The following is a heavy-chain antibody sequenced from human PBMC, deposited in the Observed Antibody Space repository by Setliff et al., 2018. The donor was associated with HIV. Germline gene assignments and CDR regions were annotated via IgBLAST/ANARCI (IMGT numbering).Heavy chain of an antibody. D-gene: IGHD5-18*01. Sequence: GGSLRLSCAASGFIFSRHWIHWVRQAPGKGLVWVSRINGDESRRDYADSVKGRFTISRDNARDTVYLQMNSLRDEDTAVYYCATPLWSVDTTMLMWPGYWGQGTLVTVSS. CDR1: GFIFSRHW. J-gene: IGHJ4*02. CDR2: INGDESRR. CDR3: ATPLWSVDTTMLMWPGY. V-gene: IGHV3-74*01.